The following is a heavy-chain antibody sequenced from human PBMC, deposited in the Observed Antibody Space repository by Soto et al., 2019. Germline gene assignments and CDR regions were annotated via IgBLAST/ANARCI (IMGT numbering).Heavy chain of an antibody. CDR1: GFTFSGSA. CDR2: IRSKANSYAT. J-gene: IGHJ6*03. D-gene: IGHD2-2*01. CDR3: TRQGERCSSTSCPYYYYYYMDV. Sequence: GGSLRLSCAASGFTFSGSAMHWVRQASGKGLEWVGRIRSKANSYATAYAASVKGRFTISRDDSKNTAYLQMNSLKTEDTAVYYCTRQGERCSSTSCPYYYYYYMDVWGKGTTVTVSS. V-gene: IGHV3-73*01.